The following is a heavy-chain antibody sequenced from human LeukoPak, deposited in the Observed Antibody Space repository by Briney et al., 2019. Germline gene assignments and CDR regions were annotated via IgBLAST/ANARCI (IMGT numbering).Heavy chain of an antibody. J-gene: IGHJ4*02. Sequence: VASVKVSCKASGYTFTSYGISWVRQAPGQGLEWMGWISAYNGNTNYAQKLQGRVTMTTDTSTSTAYMELRSLRSDDTAVYYCARTPGHCSSTSCFYYFDYWGQGTLVTVSS. V-gene: IGHV1-18*01. D-gene: IGHD2-2*01. CDR2: ISAYNGNT. CDR3: ARTPGHCSSTSCFYYFDY. CDR1: GYTFTSYG.